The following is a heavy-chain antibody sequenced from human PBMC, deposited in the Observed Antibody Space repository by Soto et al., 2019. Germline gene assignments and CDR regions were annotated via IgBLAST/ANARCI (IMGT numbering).Heavy chain of an antibody. V-gene: IGHV1-18*01. D-gene: IGHD3-10*01. CDR1: GYTFTSYG. CDR3: ASNYLYYYGSGNTNYYGMDV. Sequence: QVQLVQSGAEVKKHGASVKVSCKASGYTFTSYGISWVRQAPGQGLEWMGWISAYNGNTNYAQKLQGRVTMTTDTSTSTAYMELRSLRSDDTAVYYCASNYLYYYGSGNTNYYGMDVWGQGTTVTVSS. J-gene: IGHJ6*02. CDR2: ISAYNGNT.